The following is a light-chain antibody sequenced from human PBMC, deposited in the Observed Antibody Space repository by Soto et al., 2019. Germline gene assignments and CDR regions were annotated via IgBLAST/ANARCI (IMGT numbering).Light chain of an antibody. J-gene: IGKJ2*01. V-gene: IGKV3-15*01. CDR2: GAS. Sequence: EIVMTQSPATLSVSPGERATLSCRASQSISSNLAWYQQKPGQAPRLLIYGASTRATGIPARFSGSGSGTEFTLTISSLQSEDFAVYYCQQYSNWPPAYTFGQGTKREIK. CDR3: QQYSNWPPAYT. CDR1: QSISSN.